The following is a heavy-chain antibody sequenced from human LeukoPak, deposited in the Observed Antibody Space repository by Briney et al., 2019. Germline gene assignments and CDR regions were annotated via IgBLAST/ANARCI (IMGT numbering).Heavy chain of an antibody. J-gene: IGHJ4*02. V-gene: IGHV1-2*02. CDR2: INPNSGGT. D-gene: IGHD3-22*01. CDR1: GYTFTGYY. Sequence: ASVKASCKASGYTFTGYYMHWVRQAPGQGLEWMGWINPNSGGTNYAQKFQGRVTMTRDTSISTAYMELSRLRSDDTAVYYCARDLGYYDSSGYYYPPYFDYWGQGTLVTVSS. CDR3: ARDLGYYDSSGYYYPPYFDY.